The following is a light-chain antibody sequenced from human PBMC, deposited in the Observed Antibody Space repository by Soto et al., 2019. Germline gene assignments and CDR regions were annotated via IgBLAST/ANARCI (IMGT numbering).Light chain of an antibody. CDR2: DVS. Sequence: QSALTQPASVSGSPGQSITISCTGTISDVGSYNYVSWYQQNPGKAPKLMIYDVSTRPSGVSDRFSGSKSGNTASLTISGLRAEDEADYYCGSYTTSSNYVFGTGTKLTVL. CDR1: ISDVGSYNY. J-gene: IGLJ1*01. CDR3: GSYTTSSNYV. V-gene: IGLV2-14*03.